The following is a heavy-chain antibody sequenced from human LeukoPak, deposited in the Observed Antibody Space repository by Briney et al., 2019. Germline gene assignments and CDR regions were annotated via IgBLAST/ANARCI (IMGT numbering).Heavy chain of an antibody. D-gene: IGHD4-17*01. Sequence: SETLSLTCVVSTYSISSGYSWGWIRQPPGKGLEGIGSMYLSGTTHYNPSLKSRVTISVDKSENQFSLKVMFVTAADSAIYYCAKTDYGHYSGFEVWGQGIMVTVSS. V-gene: IGHV4-38-2*01. J-gene: IGHJ3*01. CDR2: MYLSGTT. CDR1: TYSISSGYS. CDR3: AKTDYGHYSGFEV.